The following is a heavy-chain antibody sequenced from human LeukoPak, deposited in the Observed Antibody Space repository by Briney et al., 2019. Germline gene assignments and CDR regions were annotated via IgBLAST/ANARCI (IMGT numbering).Heavy chain of an antibody. V-gene: IGHV4-59*08. CDR1: GGSISGYY. CDR3: ARHGSSWYYFDY. J-gene: IGHJ4*02. CDR2: IYYSGST. Sequence: SETLSLTCTVSGGSISGYYWSWIRQPPGKGLEWIGYIYYSGSTNYNPSLKSRVTISVDTSKNQFSLKLSSVTVADTAVYYCARHGSSWYYFDYWGQGTLVTASS. D-gene: IGHD6-13*01.